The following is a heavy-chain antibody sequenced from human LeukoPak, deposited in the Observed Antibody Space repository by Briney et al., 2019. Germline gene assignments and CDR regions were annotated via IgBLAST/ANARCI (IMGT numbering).Heavy chain of an antibody. Sequence: GRSLRLSCAASGFTFSSYGMHWVRQAPGKGLEWVAVISYDGSNKYYADSVKGRFTISRDNSKNTLYLQMNSLRAEDTAVYYCAKDSGFMIVVVSPLIDYWGQGTLVTVSS. D-gene: IGHD3-22*01. CDR3: AKDSGFMIVVVSPLIDY. V-gene: IGHV3-30*18. J-gene: IGHJ4*02. CDR2: ISYDGSNK. CDR1: GFTFSSYG.